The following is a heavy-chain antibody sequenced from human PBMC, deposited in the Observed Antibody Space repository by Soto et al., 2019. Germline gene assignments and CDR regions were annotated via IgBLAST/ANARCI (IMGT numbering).Heavy chain of an antibody. V-gene: IGHV3-23*01. J-gene: IGHJ4*02. Sequence: EVQLLESGGGMVQPGGSLRLSCAASGFTFSSYAMSWVRQAPGKGLEWVSAISGSGGSTYYADSVKGRFTISRDNSKNRLYLQMKSLRAEDTVVYYCANYDSSGYYWLNDYWGQGTLVTVSS. D-gene: IGHD3-22*01. CDR3: ANYDSSGYYWLNDY. CDR1: GFTFSSYA. CDR2: ISGSGGST.